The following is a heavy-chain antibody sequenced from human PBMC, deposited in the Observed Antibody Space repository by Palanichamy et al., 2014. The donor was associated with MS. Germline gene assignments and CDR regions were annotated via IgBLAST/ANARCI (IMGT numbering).Heavy chain of an antibody. CDR1: DYTLTTYA. V-gene: IGHV7-4-1*02. Sequence: QVQLEQSGSELKKPGGLSEGFLARLLDYTLTTYAMNWVRQAPGQGLEWMGWIDTSTGNPTYAPGFIGRFVFSLDTSVSTAYLQISSLKAEDTAVYYCARVSHGSSIDCWGQGTLVTVSS. CDR3: ARVSHGSSIDC. CDR2: IDTSTGNP. D-gene: IGHD6-13*01. J-gene: IGHJ4*02.